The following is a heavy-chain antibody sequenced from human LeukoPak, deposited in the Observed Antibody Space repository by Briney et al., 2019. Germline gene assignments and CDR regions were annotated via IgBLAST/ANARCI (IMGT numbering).Heavy chain of an antibody. CDR1: GGSFRDYY. CDR2: INHIGST. Sequence: PSDTLSLTYAVYGGSFRDYYLLWIRQPPGKGLEGVGEINHIGSTNHNPSLKSRVTISVDTSKNQFSLKLSSVTAADTAVYYCARARNYYDSSGPTSDAFDIWGQGTMVTVSS. CDR3: ARARNYYDSSGPTSDAFDI. J-gene: IGHJ3*02. D-gene: IGHD3-22*01. V-gene: IGHV4-34*01.